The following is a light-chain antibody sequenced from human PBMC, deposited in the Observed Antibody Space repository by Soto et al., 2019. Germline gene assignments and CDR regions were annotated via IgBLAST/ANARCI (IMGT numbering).Light chain of an antibody. CDR2: GAS. CDR3: PECGGCT. J-gene: IGKJ2*02. CDR1: QSVSSSY. V-gene: IGKV3-20*01. Sequence: EIVLTQSPGTLSLSPGERATLSCRASQSVSSSYLAWYQQKPGQAPRLLIYGASSRATGIPDRFSGSGSGKFFPLSFSFLDPEGFAVFSFPECGGCTFAKGT.